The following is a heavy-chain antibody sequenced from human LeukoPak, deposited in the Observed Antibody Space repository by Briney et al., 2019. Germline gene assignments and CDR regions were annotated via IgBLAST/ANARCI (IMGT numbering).Heavy chain of an antibody. CDR2: IYYSGST. V-gene: IGHV4-30-4*01. CDR1: GGSISSGDYY. CDR3: AREGVLRYFDY. D-gene: IGHD3-9*01. J-gene: IGHJ3*01. Sequence: PSETLSLTCTVSGGSISSGDYYWSWIRQPPGKGLEWIGYIYYSGSTYYNPSLKSRVTISVDTSKNQFSLKLSSVTAADTAVYYCAREGVLRYFDYWGQGTMVTVSS.